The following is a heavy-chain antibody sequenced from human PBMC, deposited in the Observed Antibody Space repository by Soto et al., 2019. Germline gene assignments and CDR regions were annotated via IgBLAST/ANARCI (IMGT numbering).Heavy chain of an antibody. J-gene: IGHJ4*02. CDR3: ARHLFTSTWSVDY. D-gene: IGHD6-13*01. V-gene: IGHV5-10-1*01. CDR2: IDPSDSYT. CDR1: GYRFTSYW. Sequence: GEYMKISCKGSGYRFTSYWISWVRKMPGKGLEWMGRIDPSDSYTSYSPSFQGHVTISADKSISTAYLQWSSLKASDTAMYYCARHLFTSTWSVDYWGQGTLVTVSS.